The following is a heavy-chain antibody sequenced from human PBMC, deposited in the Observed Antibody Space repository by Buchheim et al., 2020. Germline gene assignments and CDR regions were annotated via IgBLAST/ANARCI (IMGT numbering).Heavy chain of an antibody. J-gene: IGHJ4*02. CDR3: ARDLRYDSSGYFDY. Sequence: QVQLVESGGGVVQPGGSLRLSCAASGFTFSSYAMHWVRQAPGKGLEWVAVISYDGSNKYYADSVKGRFTISRDNSKNTLYLQMNSLRAEDTAVYYCARDLRYDSSGYFDYWGQGTL. D-gene: IGHD3-22*01. V-gene: IGHV3-30*04. CDR2: ISYDGSNK. CDR1: GFTFSSYA.